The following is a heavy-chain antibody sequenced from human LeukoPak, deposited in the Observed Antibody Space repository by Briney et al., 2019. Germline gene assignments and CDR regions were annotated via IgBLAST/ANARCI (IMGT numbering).Heavy chain of an antibody. CDR1: GFSISKYW. J-gene: IGHJ4*02. V-gene: IGHV3-74*01. CDR2: IKEDGTYT. Sequence: TGGSLRLSCAASGFSISKYWMHWVRQTPGEGLVWVSRIKEDGTYTSYADSVKGRFTISRDNARNTVFLQMNSLRAEDTAVYYCARDFDMGITPGDDFDFWGQGTLVTVSS. D-gene: IGHD3-9*01. CDR3: ARDFDMGITPGDDFDF.